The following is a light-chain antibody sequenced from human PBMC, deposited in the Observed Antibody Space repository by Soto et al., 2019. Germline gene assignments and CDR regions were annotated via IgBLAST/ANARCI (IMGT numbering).Light chain of an antibody. CDR1: QNIGLS. V-gene: IGKV1-5*01. Sequence: DIQMTQSPSTLSASVGDRVTLTCRASQNIGLSLAWFRQKPGKAPKLLIYGASSLESGVPSRFSGSGSGTEFTLTISSLQPDDFATYYCEQYRRYPWTFGQGTKVEIK. J-gene: IGKJ1*01. CDR3: EQYRRYPWT. CDR2: GAS.